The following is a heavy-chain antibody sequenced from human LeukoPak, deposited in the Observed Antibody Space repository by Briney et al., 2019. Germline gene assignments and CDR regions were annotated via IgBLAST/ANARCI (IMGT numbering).Heavy chain of an antibody. D-gene: IGHD3-22*01. Sequence: GGSLRLSCAASGFTFSSYAMSWVRQAPGKGLEWVSGISGGGSTYYADSVKGRFTISRDNSKNTLYLQMNSLRAEDTAVYYCAKAIYDSSGYYYGYWGQGTLVTVSS. V-gene: IGHV3-23*01. CDR3: AKAIYDSSGYYYGY. CDR1: GFTFSSYA. J-gene: IGHJ4*02. CDR2: ISGGGST.